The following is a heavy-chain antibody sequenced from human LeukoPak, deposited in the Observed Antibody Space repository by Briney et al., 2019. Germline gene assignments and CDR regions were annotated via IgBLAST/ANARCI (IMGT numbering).Heavy chain of an antibody. J-gene: IGHJ4*02. CDR3: ARPLPFYYDSSGYYVS. D-gene: IGHD3-22*01. CDR1: GFTFSSYW. CDR2: INRHGSST. Sequence: GGSLRLSCAASGFTFSSYWMHWVRQAPGKGLVWVSRINRHGSSTSYADSVKGRFTISRDNAKNTLYLQMNSLRAEDTAVYYCARPLPFYYDSSGYYVSWGQGTLVSVFS. V-gene: IGHV3-74*01.